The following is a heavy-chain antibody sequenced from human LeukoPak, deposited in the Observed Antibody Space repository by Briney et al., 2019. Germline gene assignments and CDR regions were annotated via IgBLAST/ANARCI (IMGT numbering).Heavy chain of an antibody. CDR2: IYTSGST. Sequence: SETLSLTCTVSGGSISSYYWSWIRQPAGKGLEWIGYIYTSGSTNYNPSLKSRVTISVDTSKNQFSLKLSSVTAADTAVYYCATSILWFGESSPWYFDLWGRGTLVTVSS. V-gene: IGHV4-4*09. J-gene: IGHJ2*01. CDR3: ATSILWFGESSPWYFDL. D-gene: IGHD3-10*01. CDR1: GGSISSYY.